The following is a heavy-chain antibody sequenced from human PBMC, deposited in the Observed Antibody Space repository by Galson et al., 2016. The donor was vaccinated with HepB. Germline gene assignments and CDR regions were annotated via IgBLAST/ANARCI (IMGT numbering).Heavy chain of an antibody. Sequence: SLRLSCATSAFSFSSYGMHWVRQAPGKGLEWLAVISHGGSFKKYADSVEGRLSISRENSKNTLYLQINNVRVDDTAFYYCAKDREAALGITGANYFDYWGQGALVTVSS. D-gene: IGHD1-14*01. CDR3: AKDREAALGITGANYFDY. CDR2: ISHGGSFK. J-gene: IGHJ4*02. CDR1: AFSFSSYG. V-gene: IGHV3-30*18.